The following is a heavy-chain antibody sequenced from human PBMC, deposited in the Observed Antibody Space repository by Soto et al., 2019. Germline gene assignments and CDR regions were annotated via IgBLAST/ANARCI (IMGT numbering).Heavy chain of an antibody. J-gene: IGHJ6*03. CDR2: IKSKTDGGTT. CDR3: TTGIYCSSTSCPYYMDV. CDR1: GFTFSNAW. V-gene: IGHV3-15*01. Sequence: GGSLRLSCAASGFTFSNAWMSWVRQAPGKGLEWVGRIKSKTDGGTTDYAAPVKGRFTISRDDSKNTLYLQMNSLKTEDTAVYYCTTGIYCSSTSCPYYMDVWGKGTTVTVXS. D-gene: IGHD2-2*01.